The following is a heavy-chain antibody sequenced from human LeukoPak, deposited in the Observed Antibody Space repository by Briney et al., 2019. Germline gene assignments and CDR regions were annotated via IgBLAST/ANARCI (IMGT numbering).Heavy chain of an antibody. CDR2: IYYSGST. D-gene: IGHD6-19*01. J-gene: IGHJ6*02. CDR1: GGSFSGYY. V-gene: IGHV4-59*01. CDR3: ARVTGYSSGWYADYYYGMDV. Sequence: SETLSLTCAVYGGSFSGYYWSWIRQPPGKGLEWIGYIYYSGSTNYNPSLKSRVTISVDTSKNQFSLKLSSVTAADTAVYYCARVTGYSSGWYADYYYGMDVWGQGTTVTVSS.